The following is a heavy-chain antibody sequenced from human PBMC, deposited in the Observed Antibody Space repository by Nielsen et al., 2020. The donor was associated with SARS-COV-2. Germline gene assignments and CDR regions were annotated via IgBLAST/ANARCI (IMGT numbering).Heavy chain of an antibody. V-gene: IGHV3-23*01. CDR1: GFTFSTYT. D-gene: IGHD4-17*01. Sequence: GGSLRLSCAASGFTFSTYTMNWVRQAPGKGLEWVSAISGSGRTPYYADSVKGRFTISRDNSKNTLYLQVNSLRAEDTAVYYCAKDRKYGDWGWFDPWGQGTLVTVSS. CDR3: AKDRKYGDWGWFDP. J-gene: IGHJ5*02. CDR2: ISGSGRTP.